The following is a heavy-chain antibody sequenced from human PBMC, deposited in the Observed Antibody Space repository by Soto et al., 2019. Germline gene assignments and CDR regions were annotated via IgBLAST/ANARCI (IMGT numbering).Heavy chain of an antibody. CDR3: ARRIALPWGSFDT. CDR2: INAGNGNT. CDR1: GYTFTSYA. D-gene: IGHD7-27*01. Sequence: QVQLVQSGAEVKKPGASVKVSCKASGYTFTSYAMHWVRQAPGQRLEWMGWINAGNGNTKYSQKFQGRVTITRDTSASTAYMALSSLRWADTPVYYCARRIALPWGSFDTWGQRTLVTVSS. V-gene: IGHV1-3*01. J-gene: IGHJ5*02.